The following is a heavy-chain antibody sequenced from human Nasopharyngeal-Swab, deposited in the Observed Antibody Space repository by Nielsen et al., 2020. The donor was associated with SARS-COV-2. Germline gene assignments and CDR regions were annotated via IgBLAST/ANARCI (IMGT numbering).Heavy chain of an antibody. V-gene: IGHV3-11*04. CDR2: ISSSGSTI. J-gene: IGHJ4*02. CDR1: GFTFSDYY. D-gene: IGHD3-22*01. CDR3: AREPGYDSSGYALGY. Sequence: GESLKISCAASGFTFSDYYMSWIRQAPGKGLEWVSYISSSGSTIYYADSVKGRFTISRDNAKNSLYLQMNSLRAEDTAVYYCAREPGYDSSGYALGYWGQGTLVTASS.